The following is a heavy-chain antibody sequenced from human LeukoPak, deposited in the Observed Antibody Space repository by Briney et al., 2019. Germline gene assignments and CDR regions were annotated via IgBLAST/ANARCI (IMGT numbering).Heavy chain of an antibody. CDR3: ARSEGYCSDGSCYLGYYFDY. D-gene: IGHD2-15*01. J-gene: IGHJ4*02. Sequence: SVKVSCKASGGTFSSYAISWVRQAPGQGLEWMGGIIPIFGTANYAQKFQGRVTITADKSTSTAYMELSSLRSEDTAVYYCARSEGYCSDGSCYLGYYFDYWGQGTLVTVSS. CDR2: IIPIFGTA. CDR1: GGTFSSYA. V-gene: IGHV1-69*06.